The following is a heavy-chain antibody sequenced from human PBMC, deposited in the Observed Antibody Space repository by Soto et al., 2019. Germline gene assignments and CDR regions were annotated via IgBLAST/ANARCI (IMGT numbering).Heavy chain of an antibody. J-gene: IGHJ5*02. CDR1: GGSVSSGSYY. V-gene: IGHV4-61*01. CDR3: ARERGSGWYGNWFDP. CDR2: IYYSGST. D-gene: IGHD6-19*01. Sequence: SETLSLTCTVSGGSVSSGSYYWSWIRQPPGKGLEWIGYIYYSGSTNYNPSLKSRVTISVDTSKNQFSLKLSSVTAADTAVYYCARERGSGWYGNWFDPWGQGTLVTVSS.